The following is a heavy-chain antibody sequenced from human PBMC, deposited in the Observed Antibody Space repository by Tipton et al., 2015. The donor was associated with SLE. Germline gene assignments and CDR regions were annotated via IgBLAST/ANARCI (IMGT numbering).Heavy chain of an antibody. D-gene: IGHD5-12*01. CDR2: IYYSGST. J-gene: IGHJ4*02. V-gene: IGHV4-59*01. Sequence: TLSLTCNVSGGSMSNYYWSWIRQPPGKGLEWIGYIYYSGSTNSNPSLKSRVTISVDTSRNQFSLRLTSVTTVDTAVYYCARSMATTKRVFDYWGQGTLVTVSS. CDR1: GGSMSNYY. CDR3: ARSMATTKRVFDY.